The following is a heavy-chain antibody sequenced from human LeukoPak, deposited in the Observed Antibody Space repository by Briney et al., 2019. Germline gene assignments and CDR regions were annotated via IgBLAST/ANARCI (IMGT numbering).Heavy chain of an antibody. Sequence: SETLSLTCAVSGYSISSGYYWGWIRQPPGKGLEWIGSIYHSGSTYYNPSLKSRVTISVDTSKNQFSLKLSSVTAADTAVYYCARRGPQYWYFDLWGRVTLVTVSS. J-gene: IGHJ2*01. CDR2: IYHSGST. CDR3: ARRGPQYWYFDL. V-gene: IGHV4-38-2*01. CDR1: GYSISSGYY.